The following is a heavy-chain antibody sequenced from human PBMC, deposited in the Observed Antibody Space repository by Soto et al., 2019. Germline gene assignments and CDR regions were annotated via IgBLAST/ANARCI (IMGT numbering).Heavy chain of an antibody. V-gene: IGHV3-15*07. D-gene: IGHD2-2*01. CDR2: IKSKTDGGTT. CDR1: GFTFSNAW. Sequence: GGSLRLSCAASGFTFSNAWMNWVRQAPGKGLEWVGRIKSKTDGGTTDYAAPVKGRFTISRDDSKNTLYLQMNSLKTEDTAVYYCTTEIVVVPAAMIPANYWGQGTLVTVSS. J-gene: IGHJ4*02. CDR3: TTEIVVVPAAMIPANY.